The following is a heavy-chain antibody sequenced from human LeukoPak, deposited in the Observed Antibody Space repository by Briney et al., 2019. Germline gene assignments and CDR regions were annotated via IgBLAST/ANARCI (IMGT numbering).Heavy chain of an antibody. CDR3: ARDLSVVVPAGITPKNYCGMDV. Sequence: ASVTVSRTSSVATFTSNAISWVRRAPRQGLEWMGGIIPIFGTANYAPKCHGRVTITADESTSTAYMELSSLRSEDTAVYYCARDLSVVVPAGITPKNYCGMDVWGQGTTVTVSS. D-gene: IGHD2-2*02. J-gene: IGHJ6*02. V-gene: IGHV1-69*13. CDR1: VATFTSNA. CDR2: IIPIFGTA.